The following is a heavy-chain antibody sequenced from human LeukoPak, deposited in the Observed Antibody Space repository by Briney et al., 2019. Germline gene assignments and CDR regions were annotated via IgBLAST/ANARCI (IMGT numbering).Heavy chain of an antibody. J-gene: IGHJ6*02. CDR2: IIPILGIA. D-gene: IGHD3-10*01. Sequence: GASVKVSCKASGGTFSSYAISWVRQAPGQGLEWMGRIIPILGIANYAQKFQGRVTITADKSTSTAYMELSSLRSEDTAVYYCARVCNFGSGSAHFANAYYYYGMDVWGQGTTVTVSS. V-gene: IGHV1-69*04. CDR3: ARVCNFGSGSAHFANAYYYYGMDV. CDR1: GGTFSSYA.